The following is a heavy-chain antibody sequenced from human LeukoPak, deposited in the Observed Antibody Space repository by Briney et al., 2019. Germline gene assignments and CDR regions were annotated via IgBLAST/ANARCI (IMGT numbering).Heavy chain of an antibody. CDR3: ARQRDGFLDY. CDR2: IYPGDADT. V-gene: IGHV5-51*01. CDR1: GYTFSSYW. Sequence: GESLKISCKASGYTFSSYWIGWVRQMPGKGLEWVSIIYPGDADTRYSPSLQGHVTVSADKSMSTAYLQWSSLKASDTALYYCARQRDGFLDYWGQGTLVTVSS. D-gene: IGHD5-24*01. J-gene: IGHJ4*02.